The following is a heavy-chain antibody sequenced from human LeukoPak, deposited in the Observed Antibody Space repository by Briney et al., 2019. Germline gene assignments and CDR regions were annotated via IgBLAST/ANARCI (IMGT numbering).Heavy chain of an antibody. D-gene: IGHD1-26*01. CDR3: AGIVGATLNYFDY. CDR1: GFTFSDYY. CDR2: VSSGSSTI. Sequence: PGGSLRLSCAASGFTFSDYYMSWIRQAPGKGLEWVSYVSSGSSTIYYADSVKGRFTVSRDNGKRSLYLHMNSLRAEDTAMYYCAGIVGATLNYFDYWGQGTLVTVSS. V-gene: IGHV3-11*04. J-gene: IGHJ4*02.